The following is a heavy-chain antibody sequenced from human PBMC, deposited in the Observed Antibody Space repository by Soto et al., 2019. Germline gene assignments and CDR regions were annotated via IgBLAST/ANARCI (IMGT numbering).Heavy chain of an antibody. Sequence: SETLSFTCTVSGGSVSSGSYYWSWIRQPPGKGLEWIGYIYYSGSTNYNPSLKSRVTISVDTSKNQFSLKLSSVTAADTAVYYCARVRRDGYNWYFDYWGHGTLVTVSS. CDR2: IYYSGST. J-gene: IGHJ4*01. CDR1: GGSVSSGSYY. D-gene: IGHD5-12*01. V-gene: IGHV4-61*01. CDR3: ARVRRDGYNWYFDY.